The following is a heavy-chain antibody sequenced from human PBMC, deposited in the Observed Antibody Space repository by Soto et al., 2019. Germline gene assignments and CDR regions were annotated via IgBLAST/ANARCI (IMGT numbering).Heavy chain of an antibody. D-gene: IGHD1-26*01. J-gene: IGHJ3*02. CDR2: IKSKTDGGTT. CDR3: TTDLFTVVVVGANDAFDI. CDR1: GFTFSNAW. V-gene: IGHV3-15*07. Sequence: EVQLVESGGGLVKPGGSLRLSCAASGFTFSNAWMNWVRQAPGKGLEWVGRIKSKTDGGTTDYAAPVKGRFTISIDDSKNTLYLQMNSLKSEDTAVYYCTTDLFTVVVVGANDAFDIWGQGTMVTVSS.